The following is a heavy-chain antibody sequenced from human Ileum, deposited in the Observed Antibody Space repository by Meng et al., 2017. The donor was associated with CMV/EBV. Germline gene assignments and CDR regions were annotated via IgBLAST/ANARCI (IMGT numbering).Heavy chain of an antibody. CDR1: GYTFTNYY. CDR3: ARGAVTIFGVVMPDY. Sequence: ASVKVSCKASGYTFTNYYIHWVRQAPGQGLEWMGWINPNSGGTNYAQKFQGRVTMTRDTSISTAYMELSRLRSDDTAVYYCARGAVTIFGVVMPDYWGQGTLVTVSS. D-gene: IGHD3-3*01. CDR2: INPNSGGT. J-gene: IGHJ4*02. V-gene: IGHV1-2*02.